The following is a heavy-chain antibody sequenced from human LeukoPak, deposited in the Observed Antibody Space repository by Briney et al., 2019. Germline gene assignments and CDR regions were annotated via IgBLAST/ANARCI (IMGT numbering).Heavy chain of an antibody. V-gene: IGHV4-39*07. Sequence: SETLSLTCTVSGGSISSSSYYWGWIRQPPGKGLEWIGSIYYSGSTYYNPSLKSRVTISVDTSKNQFSLKLSSVTAADTAVYYCARGGHYDFWSGWRYYYYMDVWGKGTTVTVSS. CDR1: GGSISSSSYY. CDR3: ARGGHYDFWSGWRYYYYMDV. D-gene: IGHD3-3*01. J-gene: IGHJ6*03. CDR2: IYYSGST.